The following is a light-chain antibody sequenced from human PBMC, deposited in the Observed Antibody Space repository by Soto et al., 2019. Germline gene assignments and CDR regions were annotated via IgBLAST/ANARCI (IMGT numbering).Light chain of an antibody. Sequence: QLVLTQSPSASASLGASVKLTCTLSSGHSSYAIAWHQQQPEKGPRYLMKLNSDGIHSKGDGIPDRFSGSSSGAERYLTISSLQSEDEADYYCQTWGTGIRIGGGTKLTVL. CDR3: QTWGTGIR. CDR1: SGHSSYA. J-gene: IGLJ2*01. CDR2: LNSDGIH. V-gene: IGLV4-69*01.